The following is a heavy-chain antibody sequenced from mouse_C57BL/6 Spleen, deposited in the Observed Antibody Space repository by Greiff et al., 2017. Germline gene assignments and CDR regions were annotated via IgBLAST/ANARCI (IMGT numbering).Heavy chain of an antibody. V-gene: IGHV4-1*01. J-gene: IGHJ2*01. D-gene: IGHD1-1*02. CDR2: INPASSTI. CDR1: GIDFSRYW. Sequence: EVQLLQSGGGLVQPGGSLKLSCAASGIDFSRYWMSWVRRAPGKGLEWIGEINPASSTINYAPSLKDKFIISRDDAKNTPYLQMSKVGSEDTALYYSARRLGWGFDYWGQGTTLTVSS. CDR3: ARRLGWGFDY.